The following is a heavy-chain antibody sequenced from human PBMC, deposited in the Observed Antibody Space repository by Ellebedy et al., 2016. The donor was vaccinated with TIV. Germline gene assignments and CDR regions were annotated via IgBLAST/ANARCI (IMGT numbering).Heavy chain of an antibody. D-gene: IGHD4-23*01. Sequence: ASVKVSXXASGYTFTDYHFHWVRQAPGQGLEWVAWINPDSGFKAYAQNFQGRVTVTRDTSISTAYIELSRLRYDDTAVYYCAREGGGAAGGKNFDYWGQGTLVTVSS. CDR2: INPDSGFK. CDR1: GYTFTDYH. V-gene: IGHV1-2*02. CDR3: AREGGGAAGGKNFDY. J-gene: IGHJ4*02.